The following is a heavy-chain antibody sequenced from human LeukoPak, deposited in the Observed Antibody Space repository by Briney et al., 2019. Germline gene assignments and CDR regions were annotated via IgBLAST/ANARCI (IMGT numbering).Heavy chain of an antibody. Sequence: GGSLRLSCAASGFTFSSYSMNWVRQAPGRGLEWVSSISGSSSYIYYADSVKGRFTISRDNAKNSLYLQMNSLRAEDTAVYYCARAGYRDYDFWSGYFSWFDPWGQGTLVTVSS. V-gene: IGHV3-21*01. CDR3: ARAGYRDYDFWSGYFSWFDP. J-gene: IGHJ5*02. D-gene: IGHD3-3*01. CDR2: ISGSSSYI. CDR1: GFTFSSYS.